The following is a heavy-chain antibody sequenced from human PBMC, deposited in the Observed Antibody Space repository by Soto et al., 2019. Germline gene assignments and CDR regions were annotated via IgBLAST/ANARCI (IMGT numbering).Heavy chain of an antibody. Sequence: GGSLRLSCAASGFTFSSYAMSWVRQAPGKGLEWVSAISGSGGSTYYADSVKGRFTISRDNSKNTLYLQMNSLRAEDTAVYYCAKWEDGQWLRWNWFDPWGQGTLVTVSS. CDR3: AKWEDGQWLRWNWFDP. J-gene: IGHJ5*02. D-gene: IGHD5-12*01. CDR1: GFTFSSYA. V-gene: IGHV3-23*01. CDR2: ISGSGGST.